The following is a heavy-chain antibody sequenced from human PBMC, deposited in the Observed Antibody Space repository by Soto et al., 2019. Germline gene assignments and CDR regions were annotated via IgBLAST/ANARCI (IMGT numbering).Heavy chain of an antibody. CDR1: GFSFSSYG. CDR3: ARGQDDYGDSDVWFDP. Sequence: EEQLLESGGGLVQPGGSLRLSCAASGFSFSSYGMSWVRQAPGKGLEWVSGISGGGDSTYYADSVKGRFPISRDKSKNTLYLQMNSLRAEDTDVYDCARGQDDYGDSDVWFDPWGQGTLVSVSS. CDR2: ISGGGDST. V-gene: IGHV3-23*01. J-gene: IGHJ5*02. D-gene: IGHD4-17*01.